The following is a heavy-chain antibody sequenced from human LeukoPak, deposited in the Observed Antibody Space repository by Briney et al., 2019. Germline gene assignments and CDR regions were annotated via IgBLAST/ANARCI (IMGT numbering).Heavy chain of an antibody. CDR3: TTRGSDSGCPFF. Sequence: PGGSLRPSCAASGFTFSNAWMVWVRQAPGKGLEWVGRIKSKTDGGTTDYAAPVKGRFTISRDDSKNTLYLEMNSLKTEDTAVYYCTTRGSDSGCPFFWGQGTLVTVSS. D-gene: IGHD3-10*01. J-gene: IGHJ4*02. CDR2: IKSKTDGGTT. CDR1: GFTFSNAW. V-gene: IGHV3-15*01.